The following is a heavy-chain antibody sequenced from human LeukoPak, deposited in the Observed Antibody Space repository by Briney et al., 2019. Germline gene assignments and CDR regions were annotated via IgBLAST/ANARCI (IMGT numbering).Heavy chain of an antibody. V-gene: IGHV4-39*01. Sequence: SETLSLTCTVSGGSISSSSYYWGWIRQPPGKGLEWIGSIYYSGSTYYNPSLKSRVTISVDTSKNQFSLKLSSVTAADTAVYYCARHRGYCGSTSCHEYNWFDPWGQGTLVTVSS. CDR3: ARHRGYCGSTSCHEYNWFDP. CDR1: GGSISSSSYY. CDR2: IYYSGST. D-gene: IGHD2-2*01. J-gene: IGHJ5*02.